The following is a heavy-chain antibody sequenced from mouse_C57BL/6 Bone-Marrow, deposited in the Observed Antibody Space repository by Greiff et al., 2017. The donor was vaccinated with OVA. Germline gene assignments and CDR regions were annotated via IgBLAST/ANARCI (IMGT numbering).Heavy chain of an antibody. CDR1: GFTFSSYG. Sequence: EVHLVESGGDLVKPGGSLKLSCAASGFTFSSYGMSWVRQTPDKRLEWVATLSSGGSYTYYPDSVKGRFTISRDNAKNTLYLQMSSLKSEDTAMYYCARPSNWDWFAYWGQGTLVTVSA. V-gene: IGHV5-6*01. J-gene: IGHJ3*01. CDR3: ARPSNWDWFAY. D-gene: IGHD4-1*01. CDR2: LSSGGSYT.